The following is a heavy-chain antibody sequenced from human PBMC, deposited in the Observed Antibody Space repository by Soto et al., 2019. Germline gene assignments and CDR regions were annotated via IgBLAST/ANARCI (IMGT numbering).Heavy chain of an antibody. CDR3: ARGSGDFWSGYYFFDY. Sequence: SETLSLTCAVSGGSISSGGYSWSWIRQPPGKGLEWIGYIYHSGSTYYNPSLKSRVTISVDRSKNQFSLKPSSVTAADTAVYYCARGSGDFWSGYYFFDYWGQGTLVTVSS. CDR1: GGSISSGGYS. CDR2: IYHSGST. D-gene: IGHD3-3*01. J-gene: IGHJ4*02. V-gene: IGHV4-30-2*01.